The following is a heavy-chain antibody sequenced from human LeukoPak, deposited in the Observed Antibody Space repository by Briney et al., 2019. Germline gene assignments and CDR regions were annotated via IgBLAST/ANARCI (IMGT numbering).Heavy chain of an antibody. CDR1: GGSISSYY. J-gene: IGHJ3*02. CDR2: IYYSGST. CDR3: ARHLGLRFGRQRAFDI. Sequence: SKTLSLTCTVPGGSISSYYWSWIRQPPGKELEWIGYIYYSGSTNYNPSLKSRVTISVDTSKNQFSLKLSSVTAADTAVYYCARHLGLRFGRQRAFDIWGQGTMVTVSS. V-gene: IGHV4-59*08. D-gene: IGHD6-25*01.